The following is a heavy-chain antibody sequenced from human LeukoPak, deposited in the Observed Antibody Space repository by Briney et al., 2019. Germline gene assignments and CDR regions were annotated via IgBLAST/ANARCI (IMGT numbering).Heavy chain of an antibody. V-gene: IGHV4-39*07. J-gene: IGHJ3*02. Sequence: SETLSLTCTVSGGSISSSSYYWGWLRQPPGKGLEWIVSIYYSGSTYYNPSLKSRVTISVDTSKNQFSLKLSSVTAADTSVYYCARDKEDAFDIWGQGTMVTVSS. CDR3: ARDKEDAFDI. CDR1: GGSISSSSYY. CDR2: IYYSGST.